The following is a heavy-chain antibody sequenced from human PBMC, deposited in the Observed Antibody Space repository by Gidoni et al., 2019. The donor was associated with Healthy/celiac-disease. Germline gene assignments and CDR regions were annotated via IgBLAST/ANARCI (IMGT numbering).Heavy chain of an antibody. J-gene: IGHJ6*03. Sequence: EVQLLESGGGLVQPGGSLRPSCAASGFTFSRHAMSWVRQAPGKGLGWGSAIGGSGGSTYYADSVKGRFSISRDNSKNTLYLQMNSLRAEDTAVYYCAKAPRGCSGGSCYGYYYMDVWGKGTTVTVSS. CDR2: IGGSGGST. CDR3: AKAPRGCSGGSCYGYYYMDV. V-gene: IGHV3-23*01. CDR1: GFTFSRHA. D-gene: IGHD2-15*01.